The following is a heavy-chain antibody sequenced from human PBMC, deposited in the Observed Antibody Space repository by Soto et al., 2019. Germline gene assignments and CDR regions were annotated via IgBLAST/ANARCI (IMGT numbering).Heavy chain of an antibody. CDR1: GYTFTRYG. CDR3: ARDEMGTCTGTSCYYFDY. J-gene: IGHJ4*02. V-gene: IGHV1-18*04. CDR2: TSGYNDNT. Sequence: QVQLVQSGAEVKEPGASVKVSCKASGYTFTRYGISWVRQAPGQGLEWMAGTSGYNDNTNYAEKLQGRVTLTTDTSTGTAYMELRSLRSDVTAVYYCARDEMGTCTGTSCYYFDYWGPGTLVTVSS. D-gene: IGHD2-2*01.